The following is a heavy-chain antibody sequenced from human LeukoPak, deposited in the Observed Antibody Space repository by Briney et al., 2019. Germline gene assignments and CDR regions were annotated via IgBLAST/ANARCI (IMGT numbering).Heavy chain of an antibody. V-gene: IGHV4-59*01. Sequence: SETLSLTCTVSGGSISSYYWSWIRQPPGKGLEWIGYIYYSGSTNYNPSLKSRVTISVDTSKNQFSLKLSSVTAADTAVYYCARGYSSGWVEYWGQGTLVTVSS. CDR1: GGSISSYY. CDR2: IYYSGST. J-gene: IGHJ4*02. D-gene: IGHD6-19*01. CDR3: ARGYSSGWVEY.